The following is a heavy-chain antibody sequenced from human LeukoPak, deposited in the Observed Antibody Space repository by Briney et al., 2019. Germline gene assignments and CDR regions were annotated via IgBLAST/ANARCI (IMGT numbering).Heavy chain of an antibody. J-gene: IGHJ4*02. D-gene: IGHD6-25*01. Sequence: PSETLSLTCTVSGDSISRSTYYWAWIRQPPGKGLEWIGSVYYGRSPYFNPSLESRATISVDTSKNHFSLKMSSVTAADTAVYYCARSSGTGTFSYWGQGTLVAVSS. CDR2: VYYGRSP. CDR3: ARSSGTGTFSY. CDR1: GDSISRSTYY. V-gene: IGHV4-39*02.